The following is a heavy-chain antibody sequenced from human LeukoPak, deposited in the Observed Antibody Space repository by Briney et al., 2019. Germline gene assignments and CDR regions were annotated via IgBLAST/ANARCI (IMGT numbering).Heavy chain of an antibody. CDR3: ARGGTYYYDSSGYSEAYNWFDP. V-gene: IGHV4-39*01. CDR2: IYYSGST. J-gene: IGHJ5*02. CDR1: GGSISSSSYY. Sequence: SETLSVTCTVSGGSISSSSYYWGWIRQPPGKGLEWIGSIYYSGSTYYNPSLKSRVTISVDTSKNQFSLKLSSVTAADTAVYYCARGGTYYYDSSGYSEAYNWFDPWGQGTLVTVSS. D-gene: IGHD3-22*01.